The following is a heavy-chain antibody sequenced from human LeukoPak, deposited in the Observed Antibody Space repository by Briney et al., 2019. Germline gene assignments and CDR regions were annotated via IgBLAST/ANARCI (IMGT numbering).Heavy chain of an antibody. CDR1: GGSIGTYY. V-gene: IGHV4-4*09. J-gene: IGHJ5*02. Sequence: SETLSLTCIVSGGSIGTYYWSWIRQPPGKGLEWIGYTHPSGNTNYSPSLKSRVTISIDTSRNQFSLKLSSVTAADTAVYYCARKAPKKGWFDPWGQGTLVTVSS. CDR2: THPSGNT. CDR3: ARKAPKKGWFDP.